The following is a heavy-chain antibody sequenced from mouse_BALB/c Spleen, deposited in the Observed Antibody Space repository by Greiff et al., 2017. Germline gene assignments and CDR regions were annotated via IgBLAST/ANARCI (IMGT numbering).Heavy chain of an antibody. CDR1: GYTFTSYW. V-gene: IGHV1S81*02. J-gene: IGHJ4*01. CDR3: ARGNPYYAMDY. CDR2: INPSNGRT. Sequence: QVQLKQPGAELVKPGASVKLSCKASGYTFTSYWMHWVKQRPGQGLEWIGEINPSNGRTNYNEKFKSKATLTVDKSSSTAYMQLSSLTSEDSAVYYCARGNPYYAMDYWGQGTSVTVSS.